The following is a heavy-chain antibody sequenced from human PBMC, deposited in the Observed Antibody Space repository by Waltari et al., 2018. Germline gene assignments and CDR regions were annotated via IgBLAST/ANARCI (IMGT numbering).Heavy chain of an antibody. V-gene: IGHV4-4*07. CDR1: GGSLSSYY. Sequence: QVQLRESGPGLLKPSETLSLTCSVSGGSLSSYYWNWIRPPAGKGLEWIGRMYFIGIMDYNPSLQSRVTMSVDTSKNQFFLNLTSVTAADTAVYYCATDGLSRSLSHWGQGALVTVSS. J-gene: IGHJ4*02. CDR3: ATDGLSRSLSH. D-gene: IGHD6-19*01. CDR2: MYFIGIM.